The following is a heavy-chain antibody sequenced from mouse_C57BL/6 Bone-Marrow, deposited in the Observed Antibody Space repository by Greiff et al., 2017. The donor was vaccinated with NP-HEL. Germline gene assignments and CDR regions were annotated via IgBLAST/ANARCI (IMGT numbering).Heavy chain of an antibody. V-gene: IGHV3-6*01. CDR3: ARDSYDGYYGWYFDV. J-gene: IGHJ1*03. CDR1: GYSITSGYY. CDR2: ISYDGSN. Sequence: EVQLQESGPGLVKPSQSLSLTCSVTGYSITSGYYWNWIRQFPGNKLEWMGYISYDGSNNYNPSLKNRISITRDTSKNQFFLKLNSVTTEDTATYYCARDSYDGYYGWYFDVWGTGTTVTVSS. D-gene: IGHD2-3*01.